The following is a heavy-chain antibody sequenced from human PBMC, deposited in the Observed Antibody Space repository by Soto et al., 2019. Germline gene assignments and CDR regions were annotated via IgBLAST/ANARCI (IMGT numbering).Heavy chain of an antibody. CDR2: INPSGGST. CDR3: ARDGGSTVTSGFDY. D-gene: IGHD4-17*01. CDR1: GYTFTSYY. Sequence: QVQLVHSGAEVKKPGASVKVSCKTSGYTFTSYYMHWVPQAPGQGLKWMGIINPSGGSTSYAQKYQGRVTMTTDTSTGTVYMELSSLRSEDTAVYYCARDGGSTVTSGFDYCGQGTLFTVSS. V-gene: IGHV1-46*01. J-gene: IGHJ4*02.